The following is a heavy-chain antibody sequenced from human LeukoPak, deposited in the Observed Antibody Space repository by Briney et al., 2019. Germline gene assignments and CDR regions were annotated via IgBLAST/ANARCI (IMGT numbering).Heavy chain of an antibody. J-gene: IGHJ4*02. CDR3: AKGLPNSYNYFDY. Sequence: GGSLRLSCAVSGFTFDDYAMHWVRQAPGKGLEWVSGISWNSGSIGYADSVKGRFTISRDNAKNSLYLQMNSLRAEDTALYYCAKGLPNSYNYFDYWGQGTLVTVSS. CDR2: ISWNSGSI. CDR1: GFTFDDYA. V-gene: IGHV3-9*01. D-gene: IGHD5-12*01.